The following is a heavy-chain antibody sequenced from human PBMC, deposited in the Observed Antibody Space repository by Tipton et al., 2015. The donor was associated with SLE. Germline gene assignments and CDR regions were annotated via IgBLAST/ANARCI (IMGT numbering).Heavy chain of an antibody. V-gene: IGHV4-34*01. Sequence: LRLSCAVYGGSFSGYYWSWIRQPPGKGLEWIGEINHSGSTNYNPSLKSRVTISVDTSKNQLSLRLSSVTTADTAVYYCARGREDFDIWGQGTMVTVSS. CDR1: GGSFSGYY. D-gene: IGHD1-26*01. CDR2: INHSGST. J-gene: IGHJ3*02. CDR3: ARGREDFDI.